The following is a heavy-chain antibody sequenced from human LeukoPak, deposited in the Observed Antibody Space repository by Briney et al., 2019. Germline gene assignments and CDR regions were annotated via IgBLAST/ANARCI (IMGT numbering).Heavy chain of an antibody. CDR3: AKGNRAFDI. Sequence: QSGGSLRLPCTASGFTFSRHWISWVRQTPGKGLEWVSAISGSGGSTYYADSVKGRFTISRDNSKNTLYLQMNSLRAEDTAVYYCAKGNRAFDIWGQGTMVTVSS. CDR2: ISGSGGST. CDR1: GFTFSRHW. D-gene: IGHD1-14*01. V-gene: IGHV3-23*01. J-gene: IGHJ3*02.